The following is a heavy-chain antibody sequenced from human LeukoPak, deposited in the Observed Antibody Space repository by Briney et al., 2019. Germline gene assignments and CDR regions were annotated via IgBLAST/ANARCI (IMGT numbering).Heavy chain of an antibody. CDR1: GDSVSSNSAA. Sequence: SQTLSLTCAIAGDSVSSNSAAWNWLRQSPSRGLEWLGRTYYRSKWYNDYAVSVKSRITINPDTSKNQFSLQLNSVTPEDTAVYYCARGILYDILTGYYPHFDYWGQGTLVTVSS. J-gene: IGHJ4*02. CDR2: TYYRSKWYN. D-gene: IGHD3-9*01. V-gene: IGHV6-1*01. CDR3: ARGILYDILTGYYPHFDY.